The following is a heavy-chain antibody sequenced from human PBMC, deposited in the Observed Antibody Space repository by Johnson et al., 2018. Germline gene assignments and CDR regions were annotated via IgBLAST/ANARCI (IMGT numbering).Heavy chain of an antibody. J-gene: IGHJ6*03. CDR2: IKSKTAGGTA. CDR1: GFTFINAW. V-gene: IGHV3-15*07. Sequence: VQLVQSGGGLVQPGGSRRLSCAASGFTFINAWMNWVRQAPGKGPEWVGRIKSKTAGGTADYAAPVKGRITISRDDSQRTLYLQRNSRQTEDTAVYYCTIYSAYIVDGLSYYYRDIGGKGTTVTV. CDR3: TIYSAYIVDGLSYYYRDI. D-gene: IGHD2-21*01.